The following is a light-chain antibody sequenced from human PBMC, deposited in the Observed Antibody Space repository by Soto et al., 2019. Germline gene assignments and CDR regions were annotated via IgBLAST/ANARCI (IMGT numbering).Light chain of an antibody. CDR1: QSVTSSY. CDR3: QQHGTSPIT. V-gene: IGKV3-20*01. CDR2: GAS. Sequence: EIVLSQSTGTLSLSPGERATLSCRASQSVTSSYLTWYQQKPGQAPRLLIYGASSRATGIPDRFSGSGSGTDFTLTISRLEPEDFAVYYCQQHGTSPITFGQGRRLE. J-gene: IGKJ5*01.